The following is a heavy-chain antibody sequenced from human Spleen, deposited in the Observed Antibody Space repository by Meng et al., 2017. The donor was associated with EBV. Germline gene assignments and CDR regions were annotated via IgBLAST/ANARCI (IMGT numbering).Heavy chain of an antibody. Sequence: QGQFVHSGAVVKKPGSSVKVSCKASGGTFGNYAISWVRQAPGQGLEWMGGIIPMFGTTDYAESFQGNVTITADKSTGTAYMELNSLKSEDTAVYYCARESIAVAGMGWFDPWGQGTLVTVSS. CDR3: ARESIAVAGMGWFDP. J-gene: IGHJ5*02. D-gene: IGHD6-19*01. CDR1: GGTFGNYA. V-gene: IGHV1-69*06. CDR2: IIPMFGTT.